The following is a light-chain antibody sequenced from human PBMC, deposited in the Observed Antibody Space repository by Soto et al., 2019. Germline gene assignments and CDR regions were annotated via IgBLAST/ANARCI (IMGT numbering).Light chain of an antibody. CDR1: QFISTY. CDR3: QQRQSAPLP. J-gene: IGKJ4*01. CDR2: AAS. V-gene: IGKV1-39*01. Sequence: DIQMTQSPSSLSASVGDTVTITCRASQFISTYLNWYQQKLGKAPKLLIYAASSLQRGVASRLSGSGSGTDYTLTISRLQPEDYATYYCQQRQSAPLPCGGGTKVEIK.